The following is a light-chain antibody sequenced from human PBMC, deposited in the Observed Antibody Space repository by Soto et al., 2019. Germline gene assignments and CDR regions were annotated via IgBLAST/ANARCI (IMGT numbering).Light chain of an antibody. J-gene: IGLJ2*01. CDR3: GTWDSRLRVVV. Sequence: QSALTQPPSVSAAPRQKVAISCSGSSSNIGNNYVSWYHRVPGSAPKLLIYDNNERPSGIPDRFSCSKSGTSATLDITGLQTGDEGDYYCGTWDSRLRVVVFGGGTKLTVL. CDR1: SSNIGNNY. CDR2: DNN. V-gene: IGLV1-51*01.